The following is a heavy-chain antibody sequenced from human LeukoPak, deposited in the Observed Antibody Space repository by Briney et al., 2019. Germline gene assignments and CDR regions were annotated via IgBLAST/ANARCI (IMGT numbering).Heavy chain of an antibody. Sequence: ASVKVSCKASGYTFTSYDINWVRQATGQGLEWMGWMNPNSGNTGYAQKFQGRVTITRNTSISTAYMELSSLRSEDTAVYYCARGGYYYGSGSYYFADWFGPWGQGTLVTVSS. D-gene: IGHD3-10*01. CDR2: MNPNSGNT. V-gene: IGHV1-8*03. J-gene: IGHJ5*02. CDR3: ARGGYYYGSGSYYFADWFGP. CDR1: GYTFTSYD.